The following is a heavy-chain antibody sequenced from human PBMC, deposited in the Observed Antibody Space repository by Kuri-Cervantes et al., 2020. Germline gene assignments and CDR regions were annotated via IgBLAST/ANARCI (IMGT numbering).Heavy chain of an antibody. Sequence: ASVKVSCKASGYTFTSYGISWVRQAPGQGLEWMGWIGAYNGNTNYAQKLQGRVTMTTDTSTSTAYMELRSLRSDDTAVYYCARGFSGWYRGLEYFFYLDVWGQGSKVTVSS. D-gene: IGHD6-19*01. CDR3: ARGFSGWYRGLEYFFYLDV. J-gene: IGHJ6*02. V-gene: IGHV1-18*01. CDR1: GYTFTSYG. CDR2: IGAYNGNT.